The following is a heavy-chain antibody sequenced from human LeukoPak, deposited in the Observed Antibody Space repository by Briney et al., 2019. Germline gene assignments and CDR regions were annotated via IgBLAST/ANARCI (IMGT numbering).Heavy chain of an antibody. J-gene: IGHJ6*03. D-gene: IGHD2-2*01. CDR2: IKQDGSEK. V-gene: IGHV3-7*01. CDR3: AREGPVVIPTTPSSSYYYYMDV. Sequence: GGSLRLSCAASGFIFRNYWMSWVRQAPGKGLEWVANIKQDGSEKHSVDPVKGRFTISRDNAKNSLYLQMNSLRAEDTAVYYCAREGPVVIPTTPSSSYYYYMDVWGKGTTVTVSS. CDR1: GFIFRNYW.